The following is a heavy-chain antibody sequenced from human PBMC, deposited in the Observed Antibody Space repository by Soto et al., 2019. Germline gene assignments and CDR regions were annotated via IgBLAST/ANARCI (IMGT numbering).Heavy chain of an antibody. V-gene: IGHV3-23*01. Sequence: GGSLRLSCAVSGFSLGPYGVTWVRQTPEKGLEWVTGFSGGSGAIFFADSVRGRFTISRDSSTAYLQMNNLRPEDTAVYFCARWNGFGDSWGQGSLVTVSS. CDR2: FSGGSGAI. CDR3: ARWNGFGDS. D-gene: IGHD1-1*01. CDR1: GFSLGPYG. J-gene: IGHJ4*02.